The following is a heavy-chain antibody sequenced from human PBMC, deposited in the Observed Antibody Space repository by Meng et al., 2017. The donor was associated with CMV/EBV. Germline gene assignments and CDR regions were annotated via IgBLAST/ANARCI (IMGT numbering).Heavy chain of an antibody. J-gene: IGHJ4*02. CDR1: GYTFTSYY. CDR2: ISAYNGNT. D-gene: IGHD6-13*01. CDR3: ARDVRYAAAGLRTFDY. V-gene: IGHV1-18*04. Sequence: ASVKVSCKASGYTFTSYYMNWVRQAPGQGLEWMGWISAYNGNTNYAQKRQGRVTMTTDTSTSTAYMELRSLKSDDTAVYYCARDVRYAAAGLRTFDYWGQGTLVTVSS.